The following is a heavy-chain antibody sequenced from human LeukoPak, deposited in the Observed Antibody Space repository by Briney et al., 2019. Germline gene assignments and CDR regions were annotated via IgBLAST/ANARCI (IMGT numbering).Heavy chain of an antibody. V-gene: IGHV3-23*01. CDR1: GFPFSSYA. Sequence: GGSLRLSCAASGFPFSSYAMNWVRQAPGKGLEWVSVIAGSDGFTQYADSVKGRFTISRDNSKNTLYLQMNSLRAEDTAVYYCAKGPDYDFWSGYYRTNNWFDPWGQGTLVTVSS. CDR2: IAGSDGFT. J-gene: IGHJ5*02. CDR3: AKGPDYDFWSGYYRTNNWFDP. D-gene: IGHD3-3*01.